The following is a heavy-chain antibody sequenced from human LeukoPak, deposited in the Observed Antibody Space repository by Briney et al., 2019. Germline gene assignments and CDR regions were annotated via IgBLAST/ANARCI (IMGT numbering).Heavy chain of an antibody. V-gene: IGHV3-23*01. Sequence: GGSLRLSCAASGFTFSDYAMSWVRQAPGKGLEWVSSISGSGGSTYYADSVKGRFTISRDNSKNTLFLQMNSLRAEDTAVYYCAKDPYYYDTSGYNGDYWGQGTLVTVSS. J-gene: IGHJ4*02. D-gene: IGHD3-22*01. CDR3: AKDPYYYDTSGYNGDY. CDR2: ISGSGGST. CDR1: GFTFSDYA.